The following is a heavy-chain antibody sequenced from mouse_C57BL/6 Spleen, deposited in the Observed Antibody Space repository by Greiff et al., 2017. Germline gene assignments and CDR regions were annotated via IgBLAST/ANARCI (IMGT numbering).Heavy chain of an antibody. J-gene: IGHJ4*01. CDR3: ARRDYDDYDGMDY. D-gene: IGHD2-3*01. CDR2: IYPGSGST. V-gene: IGHV1-55*01. CDR1: GYTFTSYW. Sequence: QVQLQQPGAELVKPGASVKMSCKASGYTFTSYWITWVKQRPGQGLEWIGDIYPGSGSTNYNEKFKSKATLTVDTSSSPAYMQLSSLTSEDSAVYYCARRDYDDYDGMDYWGQGTSVTVSS.